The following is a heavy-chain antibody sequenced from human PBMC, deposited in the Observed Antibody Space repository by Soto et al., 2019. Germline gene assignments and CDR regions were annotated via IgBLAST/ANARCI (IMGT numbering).Heavy chain of an antibody. V-gene: IGHV3-30*18. J-gene: IGHJ4*02. Sequence: GGSLRLSCAASGFTFSSYGLHWVRQAPGTGLEWVAVISYDGSNKYYADSVRGRFTISRDNSKNTLYLQMNSLRAEDTAVYYCAKDTGPSGYIDYWGQGTLVTVSS. CDR2: ISYDGSNK. D-gene: IGHD2-15*01. CDR3: AKDTGPSGYIDY. CDR1: GFTFSSYG.